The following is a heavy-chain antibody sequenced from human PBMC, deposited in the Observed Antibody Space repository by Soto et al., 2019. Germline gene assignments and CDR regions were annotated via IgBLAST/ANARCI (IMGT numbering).Heavy chain of an antibody. CDR2: IYYSGST. V-gene: IGHV4-59*01. D-gene: IGHD5-18*01. CDR1: GGSISSYY. Sequence: QVQLQESGPGLVKPSETLSLTCTVSGGSISSYYWSWIRQPPGKGLEWIGYIYYSGSTNYNPSLKSRXXIXVXXSKNQFSLKLSSVTAADTAVYYCARYSYGNDAFDIWGQGTMVTVSS. CDR3: ARYSYGNDAFDI. J-gene: IGHJ3*02.